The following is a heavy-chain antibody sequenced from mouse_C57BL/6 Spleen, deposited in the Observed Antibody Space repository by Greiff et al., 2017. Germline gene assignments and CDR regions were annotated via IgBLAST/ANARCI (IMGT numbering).Heavy chain of an antibody. Sequence: EVKLVESGGGLVKPGGSLKLSCAASGFTFSSYAMSWVRQTPEKRLEWVATISDGGSYTYYPDNVKGRFTISRDNAKNNLYLQMSHLKSEDTAMYYCARDLYYYGRVYAMDYWGQGTSVTVSS. CDR3: ARDLYYYGRVYAMDY. J-gene: IGHJ4*01. CDR1: GFTFSSYA. V-gene: IGHV5-4*01. D-gene: IGHD1-1*01. CDR2: ISDGGSYT.